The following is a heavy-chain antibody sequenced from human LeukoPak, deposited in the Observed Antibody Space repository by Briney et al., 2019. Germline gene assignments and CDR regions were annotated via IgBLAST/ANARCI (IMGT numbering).Heavy chain of an antibody. Sequence: PGGSLRLSCAASGFTFSSYAMGWVRQAPGKGLEWVSAISGSGGSTYYADSVKGRFTISRDNSKNTLYLQMNSLRAEDTAVYYCAKDQDPIYSHFDYWGQGTLVTVSS. CDR2: ISGSGGST. CDR1: GFTFSSYA. J-gene: IGHJ4*02. CDR3: AKDQDPIYSHFDY. V-gene: IGHV3-23*01. D-gene: IGHD2-15*01.